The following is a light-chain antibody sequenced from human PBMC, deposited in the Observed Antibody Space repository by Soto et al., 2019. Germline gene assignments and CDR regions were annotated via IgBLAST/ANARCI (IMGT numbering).Light chain of an antibody. CDR1: QSGLYRSDNKNY. Sequence: DIVLTQSPDSLAVSLGERATINCKSSQSGLYRSDNKNYLAWYQQKPGQPPKLLIYWASTRESGVPGRFSGSGSGTDFTLTISSLQAEDVAVYYCQQYYSTPWTFGQGTKVEIK. CDR2: WAS. CDR3: QQYYSTPWT. J-gene: IGKJ1*01. V-gene: IGKV4-1*01.